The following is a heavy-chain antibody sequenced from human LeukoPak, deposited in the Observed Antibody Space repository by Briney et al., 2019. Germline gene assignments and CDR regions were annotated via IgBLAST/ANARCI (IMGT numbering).Heavy chain of an antibody. CDR1: GYSFVIYG. Sequence: GASVKVSCKASGYSFVIYGISWVRQAPGQGLEWMGWISTYNGNTNYAQKFQGRVTMTTDTSTTTAYMELRSLRSDDTAVYYCARGGTYMNPWGQGTLVTVSS. D-gene: IGHD1-26*01. J-gene: IGHJ5*02. CDR3: ARGGTYMNP. V-gene: IGHV1-18*01. CDR2: ISTYNGNT.